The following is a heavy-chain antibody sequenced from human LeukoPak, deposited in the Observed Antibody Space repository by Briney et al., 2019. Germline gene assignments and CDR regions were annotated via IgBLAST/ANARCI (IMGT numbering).Heavy chain of an antibody. CDR3: ARAPESPEVYDFWSGYYHQNWFDP. D-gene: IGHD3-3*01. V-gene: IGHV1-69*04. J-gene: IGHJ5*02. Sequence: ASVKVSFKASGGTFSSYAISWVRQAPGQGLEWMGRIIPILGIANYAQKFQGRVTITADKSTSTAYMELSSLRSEDTAVYYCARAPESPEVYDFWSGYYHQNWFDPWGQGTLVTVSS. CDR2: IIPILGIA. CDR1: GGTFSSYA.